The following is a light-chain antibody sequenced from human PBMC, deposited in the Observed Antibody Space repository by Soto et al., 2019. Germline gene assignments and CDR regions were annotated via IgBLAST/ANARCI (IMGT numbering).Light chain of an antibody. CDR1: QSVLYSSNNKNY. J-gene: IGKJ2*01. CDR3: QQYYTTPHT. V-gene: IGKV4-1*01. Sequence: VMTQSPDSLAVSLGERATINCKSSQSVLYSSNNKNYLAWYQHKAGQPPRRLIYWASTRESGVPDRFSGSGSGTDFTLTISSLQAEDVAVYYCQQYYTTPHTFGRGTKLELK. CDR2: WAS.